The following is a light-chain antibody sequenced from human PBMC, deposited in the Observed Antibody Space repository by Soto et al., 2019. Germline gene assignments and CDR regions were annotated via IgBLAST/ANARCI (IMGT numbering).Light chain of an antibody. Sequence: QSALTQPASVSGSPGQSITISCTGTNSDVGSYNLVSWYQQHPGKAPKLMIYEGSKRPSGVSNRFSGSRSGNTASLTIARLQAEDEADYYCCSYAGTITFFVFGTGTKVTVL. V-gene: IGLV2-23*01. CDR3: CSYAGTITFFV. CDR1: NSDVGSYNL. CDR2: EGS. J-gene: IGLJ1*01.